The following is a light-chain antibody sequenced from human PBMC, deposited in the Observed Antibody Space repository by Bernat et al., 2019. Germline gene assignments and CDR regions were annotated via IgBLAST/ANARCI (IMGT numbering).Light chain of an antibody. CDR1: QSVNTM. Sequence: DIQMTQSPSTLSASVGERVTITCRASQSVNTMLAWYQQKPGKAPRLLIYRASNLQSGVPSRFSGSGSGTEFTLTISSLVPDDFATYYCQHYKSYAVTFGQGTKVDIK. CDR2: RAS. CDR3: QHYKSYAVT. V-gene: IGKV1-5*03. J-gene: IGKJ1*01.